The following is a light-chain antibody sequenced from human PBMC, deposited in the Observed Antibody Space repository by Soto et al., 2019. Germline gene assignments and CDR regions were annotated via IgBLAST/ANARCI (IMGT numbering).Light chain of an antibody. Sequence: QSVLTQPASVSGSPGQSITISCTGVTADVGGYDYVSWYQQHPGQAPQLLIYDVNSRPSGISYRFSGSKSGDTASLTIPGLQAEDDADYYCRSYTSSAPFYVFGAGNKVTDL. CDR1: TADVGGYDY. J-gene: IGLJ1*01. V-gene: IGLV2-14*03. CDR3: RSYTSSAPFYV. CDR2: DVN.